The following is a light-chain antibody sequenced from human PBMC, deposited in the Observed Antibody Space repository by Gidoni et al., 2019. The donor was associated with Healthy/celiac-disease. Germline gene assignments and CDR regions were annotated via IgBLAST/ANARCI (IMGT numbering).Light chain of an antibody. CDR2: DAS. J-gene: IGKJ1*01. V-gene: IGKV1-5*01. Sequence: DIQMTQSPSTLSASVGDRVTITCRASQSISSWVAWYTQKPGKAPKLLIYDASSLESGVPSRFSGSVSGIEFTLTISSLQPADFATYYCQQYNSYGTFGQGTKVEIK. CDR3: QQYNSYGT. CDR1: QSISSW.